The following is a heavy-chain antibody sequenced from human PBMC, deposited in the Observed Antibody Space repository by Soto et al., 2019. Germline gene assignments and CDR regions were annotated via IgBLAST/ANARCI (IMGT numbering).Heavy chain of an antibody. CDR1: GFTFSSYA. D-gene: IGHD2-21*02. J-gene: IGHJ6*02. Sequence: GGSLRLSCAASGFTFSSYAMHWVRQAPGKGLEWVAVISYDGSNKYYADSVKGRFTISRDNSKNTLYMQMNSLSAEDMAVYYYARVPNSIRDAVVTAIRYYYYGMDVWGQGTTVTVSS. CDR2: ISYDGSNK. V-gene: IGHV3-30-3*01. CDR3: ARVPNSIRDAVVTAIRYYYYGMDV.